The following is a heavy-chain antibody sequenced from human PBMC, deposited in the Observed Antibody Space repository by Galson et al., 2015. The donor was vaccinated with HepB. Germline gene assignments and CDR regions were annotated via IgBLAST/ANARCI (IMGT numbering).Heavy chain of an antibody. Sequence: SVKVSCKASGYSFTNYGISWVRQAPGQGLEWMGWIFSYNGNTNYRQKFQGRVTMTADTSTNTAYMELRSLRSDDTAVYYCARARYNISPHELWGQGSLVTVSS. J-gene: IGHJ4*02. D-gene: IGHD1-14*01. CDR3: ARARYNISPHEL. CDR2: IFSYNGNT. V-gene: IGHV1-18*01. CDR1: GYSFTNYG.